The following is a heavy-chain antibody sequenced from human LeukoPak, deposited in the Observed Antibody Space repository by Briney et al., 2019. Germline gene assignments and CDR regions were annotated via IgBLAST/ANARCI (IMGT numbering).Heavy chain of an antibody. Sequence: GGSLRLSCAASGFSFDTYSMNWVRQAPGKGLEWVASISASRSYIYYADSVKGRFTISRDNAKNSLFLQMNGLRAEDSAVYYCARDPSAVATAVNWFDPWGQGILVTVSS. J-gene: IGHJ5*02. CDR2: ISASRSYI. V-gene: IGHV3-21*01. CDR1: GFSFDTYS. CDR3: ARDPSAVATAVNWFDP. D-gene: IGHD2-21*02.